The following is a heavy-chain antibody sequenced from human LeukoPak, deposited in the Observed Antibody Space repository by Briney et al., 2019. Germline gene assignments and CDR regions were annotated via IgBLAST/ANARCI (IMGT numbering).Heavy chain of an antibody. CDR1: GYTFTSYY. CDR3: AKDWGGSSNQVYYFDY. CDR2: INPSGGST. Sequence: ASVKVSCKASGYTFTSYYMHWVRQAPGQGLEWMGIINPSGGSTSYAQKFQGRVTMTRDMSTSTVYMELSSLRAEDTAVYYCAKDWGGSSNQVYYFDYWGQGTLVTVSS. V-gene: IGHV1-46*01. D-gene: IGHD1-26*01. J-gene: IGHJ4*02.